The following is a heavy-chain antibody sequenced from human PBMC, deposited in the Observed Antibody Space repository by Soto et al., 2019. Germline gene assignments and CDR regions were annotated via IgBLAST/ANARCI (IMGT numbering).Heavy chain of an antibody. CDR2: IRAYNGNR. CDR1: GYTFSSYG. Sequence: QVQLVQSGAEVKKPGASVKVSCKASGYTFSSYGISWVRQAPGQGLEWMGWIRAYNGNRNYAQKLQGRVNMTTDTXXXXXXXXXXXXXXXXXXXXXXXXXXPPMDVWGQGTTVTVSS. CDR3: XXXXPPMDV. J-gene: IGHJ6*02. V-gene: IGHV1-18*01.